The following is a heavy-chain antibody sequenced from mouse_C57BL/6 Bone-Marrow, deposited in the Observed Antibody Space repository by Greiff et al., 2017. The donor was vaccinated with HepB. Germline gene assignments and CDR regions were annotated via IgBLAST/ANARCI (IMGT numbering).Heavy chain of an antibody. CDR2: IYPRSGTT. Sequence: QVPLQPSGAELARPGASVKLSCKASGYTFTSYGISWVKQSTGQGLEWIGEIYPRSGTTYYHEKFKGKATLTADKSSSTAYMGRRSLPSEDSAVYFGVRLDDYSLLAYGGQRTLVTVSA. CDR1: GYTFTSYG. D-gene: IGHD2-4*01. J-gene: IGHJ3*01. CDR3: VRLDDYSLLAY. V-gene: IGHV1-81*01.